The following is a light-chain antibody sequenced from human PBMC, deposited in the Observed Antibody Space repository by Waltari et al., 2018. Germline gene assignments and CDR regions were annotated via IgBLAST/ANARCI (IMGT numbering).Light chain of an antibody. CDR1: RSDVGAFDY. V-gene: IGLV2-14*03. CDR3: CSFTSCSSLR. CDR2: DVN. Sequence: QSALTQPASVSGSPGQSIAISCTGSRSDVGAFDYVSWYQQHPGKVPKRIIYDVNKRRSAVSYRFAGSKSGSTASLTSSGLQPEDAADYYCCSFTSCSSLRVGGGTKLTVL. J-gene: IGLJ2*01.